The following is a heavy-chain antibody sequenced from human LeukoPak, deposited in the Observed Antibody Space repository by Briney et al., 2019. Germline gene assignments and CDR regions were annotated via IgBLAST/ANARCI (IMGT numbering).Heavy chain of an antibody. CDR3: ARATTPGGYYYIY. V-gene: IGHV1-2*02. Sequence: ASVKVSCKASGYSFTGYYMHWVRQAPGQGLEWMGCINPNSGGTNYAQKFQDRVTMTRDTSISTVYMELSRLRSDDTAVYYCARATTPGGYYYIYWGQGTLVTVSS. D-gene: IGHD2/OR15-2a*01. CDR1: GYSFTGYY. J-gene: IGHJ4*02. CDR2: INPNSGGT.